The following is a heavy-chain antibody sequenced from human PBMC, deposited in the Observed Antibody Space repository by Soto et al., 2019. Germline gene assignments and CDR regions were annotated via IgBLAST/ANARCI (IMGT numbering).Heavy chain of an antibody. CDR3: AREIPDKVTTNWYFDL. CDR2: IGTIDDT. V-gene: IGHV3-13*01. Sequence: EVQLVESGGGLVQPGGSLRLSCAASGFTFRNYDMHWVRQSTGEGLEWVSAIGTIDDTYYPGSVKGRFTISRDNAKNSLYLQMNSLTPGDTAVYYCAREIPDKVTTNWYFDLWGRGTLVAVSS. J-gene: IGHJ2*01. CDR1: GFTFRNYD. D-gene: IGHD4-17*01.